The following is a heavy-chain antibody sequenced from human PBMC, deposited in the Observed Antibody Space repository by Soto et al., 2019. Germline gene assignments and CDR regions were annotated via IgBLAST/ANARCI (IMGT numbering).Heavy chain of an antibody. CDR1: GGSISSYY. D-gene: IGHD4-17*01. Sequence: QVQLQESGPGLVKPSETLSLTCTVSGGSISSYYWSWIRQPPGKGLEWIGYIYYSGSTNYNPSLKGRVTISVDTSKNQFSLKLSSVTAADTAVYYCARRTHLINDYDAFDIWGQGTMVTVSS. J-gene: IGHJ3*02. V-gene: IGHV4-59*08. CDR3: ARRTHLINDYDAFDI. CDR2: IYYSGST.